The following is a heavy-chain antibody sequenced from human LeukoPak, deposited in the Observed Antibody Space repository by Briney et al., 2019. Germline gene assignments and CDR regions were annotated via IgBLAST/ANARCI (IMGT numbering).Heavy chain of an antibody. D-gene: IGHD1-26*01. V-gene: IGHV4-30-2*01. CDR1: GGSISSGGYS. Sequence: SQTLSLTCAVSGGSISSGGYSWSWIRQPPGKGLEWIGYIYHSGGTYYNPSLKSRVTVSVDRSKNQFSLKLSSVTAADTAVYYCARAFVVGATTAPYYFDYWGQGTLVTASS. CDR2: IYHSGGT. CDR3: ARAFVVGATTAPYYFDY. J-gene: IGHJ4*02.